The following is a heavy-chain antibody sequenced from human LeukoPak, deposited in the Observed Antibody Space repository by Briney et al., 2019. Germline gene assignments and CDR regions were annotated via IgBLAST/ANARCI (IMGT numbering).Heavy chain of an antibody. CDR3: ARPYYSNYYYYGMDV. CDR1: GFTFSSYA. CDR2: ISYDGSNK. J-gene: IGHJ6*02. V-gene: IGHV3-30-3*01. Sequence: PGRSLRLSCAASGFTFSSYAMHWVRQAPGKGLEWVAVISYDGSNKYYADSVKGRFTISRDNSKNTLYLQMNSLRVEDTAVYYCARPYYSNYYYYGMDVWGQGTTVTVSS. D-gene: IGHD3-22*01.